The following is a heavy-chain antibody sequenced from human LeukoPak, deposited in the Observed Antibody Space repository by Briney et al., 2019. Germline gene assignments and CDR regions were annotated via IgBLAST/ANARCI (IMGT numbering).Heavy chain of an antibody. CDR3: AGINDAFDI. J-gene: IGHJ3*02. Sequence: PGGSLRLSCAASGFTFSSYSMNWARQAPGKGLEWVSYISSSSSTIYYADSVKGRFTISRDNAKNSLYLQMNSLRAEDTAVYYCAGINDAFDIWGQGTMVTVSS. V-gene: IGHV3-48*04. CDR2: ISSSSSTI. CDR1: GFTFSSYS.